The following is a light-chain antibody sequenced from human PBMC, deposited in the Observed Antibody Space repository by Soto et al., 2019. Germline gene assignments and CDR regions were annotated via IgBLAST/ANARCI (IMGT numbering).Light chain of an antibody. Sequence: EIVLTQSPGTLSLSPGERATLSCRASQSVSSSYLAWYQQKPGQAPSLLLYAASSRATGIPDRFSGSGSGTDFTLTISRLEPEDFAVYYCQQCGSSPPYTFGQGTKLEIK. J-gene: IGKJ2*01. CDR3: QQCGSSPPYT. CDR2: AAS. V-gene: IGKV3-20*01. CDR1: QSVSSSY.